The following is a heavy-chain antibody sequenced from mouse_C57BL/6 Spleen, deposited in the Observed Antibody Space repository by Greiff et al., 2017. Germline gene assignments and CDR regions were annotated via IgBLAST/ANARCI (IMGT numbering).Heavy chain of an antibody. CDR3: ARGADGGDYFDY. Sequence: EVHLVESGGGLVKPGGSLKLSCAASGFTFSDYGMHWVRQAPEKGLEWVAYISSGSSTIYYADTVKGRFTISRDNAKNTLFLQMTSLRSEDTAMYYWARGADGGDYFDYWGQGTTLTVSS. J-gene: IGHJ2*01. V-gene: IGHV5-17*01. CDR2: ISSGSSTI. CDR1: GFTFSDYG.